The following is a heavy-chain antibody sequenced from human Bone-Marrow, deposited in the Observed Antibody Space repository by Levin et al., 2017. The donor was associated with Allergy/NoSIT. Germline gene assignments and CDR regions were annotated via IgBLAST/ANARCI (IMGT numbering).Heavy chain of an antibody. V-gene: IGHV1-3*01. Sequence: ASVKVSCKASGYTFTSYAMHWVRQAPGQRLEWMGWINAGNGNTKYSQKFQGRVTITRDTSASTAYMELSSLRSEDTAVYYCARVYSSSWRSYFDYWGQGTLVTVSS. J-gene: IGHJ4*02. D-gene: IGHD6-13*01. CDR1: GYTFTSYA. CDR2: INAGNGNT. CDR3: ARVYSSSWRSYFDY.